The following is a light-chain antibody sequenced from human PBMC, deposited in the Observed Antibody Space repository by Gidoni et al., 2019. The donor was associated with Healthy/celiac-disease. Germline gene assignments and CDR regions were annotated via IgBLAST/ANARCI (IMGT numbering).Light chain of an antibody. CDR3: QQRSNWPPIT. CDR2: AAS. V-gene: IGKV3-11*01. Sequence: EIVLTQSPATLSFSPGERATLSCRASQSVSSYLAWYQQKPGQAPRLLIYAASNRATGIPARFIGSGSGKDFTLTISSLEPEDFAVYYCQQRSNWPPITFGQGTRLEIK. CDR1: QSVSSY. J-gene: IGKJ5*01.